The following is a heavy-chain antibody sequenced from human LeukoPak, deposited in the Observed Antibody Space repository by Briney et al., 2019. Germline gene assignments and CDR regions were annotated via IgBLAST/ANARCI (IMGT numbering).Heavy chain of an antibody. Sequence: GGSLRLSCSGSGFTFSTYAIHWVRQAPGKGPEYVSVISSSGDKTYYADSVKGRFTISRDNSKNTVSLQMSSLRAEDTAMYYCVKDLYKGDTSSWYYFHYWGQGTLVTVSS. J-gene: IGHJ4*02. V-gene: IGHV3-64D*06. CDR1: GFTFSTYA. D-gene: IGHD6-13*01. CDR2: ISSSGDKT. CDR3: VKDLYKGDTSSWYYFHY.